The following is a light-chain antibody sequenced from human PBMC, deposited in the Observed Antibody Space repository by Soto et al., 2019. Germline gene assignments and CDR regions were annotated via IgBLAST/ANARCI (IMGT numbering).Light chain of an antibody. J-gene: IGLJ3*02. CDR1: RSNIGNNA. V-gene: IGLV1-44*01. CDR2: NNN. CDR3: PTSDDSQNARGV. Sequence: QSVLTQPPSASGTPGQRVTISCSGSRSNIGNNAVTWYQQFPGTAPKLLIYNNNQRPSGVPDRFSGSKSGTSASLAISGLQSEDEADSYRPTSDDSQNARGVFGGGTKPTLL.